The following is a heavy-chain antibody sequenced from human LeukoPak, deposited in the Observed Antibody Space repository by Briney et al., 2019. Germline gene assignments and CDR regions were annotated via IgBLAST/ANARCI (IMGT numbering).Heavy chain of an antibody. J-gene: IGHJ6*03. CDR2: IHNSGST. V-gene: IGHV4-61*02. D-gene: IGHD3-22*01. CDR3: ASRYYYDSSGHPHYYMDV. CDR1: GASISTGSSY. Sequence: PSQTLSLTCTVSGASISTGSSYWSWIRQPAGEGLEWIGRIHNSGSTNYNPSLNSRVTISVDTSKNQVSLKLSSVTAADTAVYYCASRYYYDSSGHPHYYMDVWGKGTTVTVSS.